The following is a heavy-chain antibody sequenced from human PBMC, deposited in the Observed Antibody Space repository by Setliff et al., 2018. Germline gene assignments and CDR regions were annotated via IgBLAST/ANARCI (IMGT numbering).Heavy chain of an antibody. D-gene: IGHD1-1*01. CDR3: ATTGTYRYFDY. Sequence: PSETLSLTCTVSGGSINSGDYFWSWFRQLPGKGLEWIGYIYYTGSTNYNPSLKSRVTISVDTSKNQFSLKLSSVTAADTAVYYCATTGTYRYFDYWGQGTLVTVSS. V-gene: IGHV4-61*08. CDR1: GGSINSGDYF. J-gene: IGHJ4*02. CDR2: IYYTGST.